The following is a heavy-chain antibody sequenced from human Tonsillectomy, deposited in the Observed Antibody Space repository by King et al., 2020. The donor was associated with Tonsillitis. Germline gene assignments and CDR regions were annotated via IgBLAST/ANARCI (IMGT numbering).Heavy chain of an antibody. D-gene: IGHD1-26*01. Sequence: VQLVESGGGVVRPGGSLRLSCAASGFTFDDYGMSWVRQAPGKGLEWVSGINWNGGSTGYADSVKGRFTISRDNAKNSLYLQMNSLRAEDTALYHCARDGWAPPGYYYYYMDVWGKGTTVTVSS. J-gene: IGHJ6*03. V-gene: IGHV3-20*01. CDR2: INWNGGST. CDR1: GFTFDDYG. CDR3: ARDGWAPPGYYYYYMDV.